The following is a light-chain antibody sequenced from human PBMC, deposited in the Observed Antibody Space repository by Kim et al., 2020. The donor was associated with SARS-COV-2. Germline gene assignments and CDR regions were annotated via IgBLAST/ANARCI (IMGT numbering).Light chain of an antibody. V-gene: IGLV3-19*01. CDR2: GKN. J-gene: IGLJ1*01. Sequence: SSELTQDPAVSVALGQTVRITCQGDSLRSYYASWYQQKPGQAPVLVIYGKNNRPSGIPDRFSGSSSGNTASLTITGAQAEDEADYYCNSRDSSGNRPRVFGTGTKVTVL. CDR1: SLRSYY. CDR3: NSRDSSGNRPRV.